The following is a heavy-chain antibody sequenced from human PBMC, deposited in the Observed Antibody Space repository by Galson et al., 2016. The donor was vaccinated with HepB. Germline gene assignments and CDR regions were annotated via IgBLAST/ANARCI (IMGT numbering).Heavy chain of an antibody. Sequence: SVKVSCKAFGYTVTSYDMNWVRQATGQGLEWMGWMNLDSGNTGLGQKFEGRVTLTRNTSISTAYTELSSLTSEDTAVYFCARGGPGSRPAVPDYWGQGTLVTVSS. D-gene: IGHD2-15*01. CDR2: MNLDSGNT. CDR1: GYTVTSYD. V-gene: IGHV1-8*01. CDR3: ARGGPGSRPAVPDY. J-gene: IGHJ4*02.